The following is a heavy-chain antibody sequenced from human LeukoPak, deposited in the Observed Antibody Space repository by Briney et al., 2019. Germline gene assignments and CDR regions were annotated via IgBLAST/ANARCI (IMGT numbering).Heavy chain of an antibody. V-gene: IGHV4-59*01. D-gene: IGHD3-22*01. CDR3: ARDPSGYFNY. CDR1: RGSISSYY. J-gene: IGHJ4*02. Sequence: SETLSLTCTVSRGSISSYYWSWIRQPPGKGLEWIGYIYYSGSTNYNPSLKSRVTIPVDTSKNQFSLKLSSVTAADTAVYYCARDPSGYFNYWGQGTLATVSS. CDR2: IYYSGST.